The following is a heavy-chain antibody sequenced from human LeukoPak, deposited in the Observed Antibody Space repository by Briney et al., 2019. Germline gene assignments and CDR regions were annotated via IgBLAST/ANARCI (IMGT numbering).Heavy chain of an antibody. J-gene: IGHJ5*02. CDR1: GFTFNSYS. Sequence: GGSLRLSCAASGFTFNSYSMNWVRQAPGKGLEWVSYISSSSSTIYYADSVKGRFTISRDNSKNTLYLQMNSLRAEDTAVYYCAKEISGRQNWFDPWGQGTLVTVSS. D-gene: IGHD3-10*01. CDR3: AKEISGRQNWFDP. CDR2: ISSSSSTI. V-gene: IGHV3-48*01.